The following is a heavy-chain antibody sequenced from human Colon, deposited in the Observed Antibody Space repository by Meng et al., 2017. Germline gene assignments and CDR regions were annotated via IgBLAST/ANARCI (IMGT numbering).Heavy chain of an antibody. CDR3: HLLVAGRGVFYFYSGFDV. D-gene: IGHD6-19*01. V-gene: IGHV3-23*01. CDR1: RFTFSEYA. J-gene: IGHJ6*02. CDR2: ISASGDRT. Sequence: GESLKISCAASRFTFSEYAMSWVRQSPGKGLEWVSTISASGDRTFYADSVKGRFTISRDNSRNRLYLQRKSLRAEDTAVYYCHLLVAGRGVFYFYSGFDVWGQGTTVTVSS.